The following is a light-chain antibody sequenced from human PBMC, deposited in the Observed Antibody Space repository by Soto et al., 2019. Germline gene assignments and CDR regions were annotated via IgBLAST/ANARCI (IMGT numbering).Light chain of an antibody. CDR1: TSNIGSNY. CDR2: RNN. J-gene: IGLJ1*01. Sequence: QSVLTQPPSASVTPGQGVTISCSGSTSNIGSNYVYWYQQHPGTAPKLLIYRNNQRPSGVPDRFSGSKSGTSASLAISGLRSDDEADYFCATWDDSLNGFYVFGTGTKVTV. CDR3: ATWDDSLNGFYV. V-gene: IGLV1-47*01.